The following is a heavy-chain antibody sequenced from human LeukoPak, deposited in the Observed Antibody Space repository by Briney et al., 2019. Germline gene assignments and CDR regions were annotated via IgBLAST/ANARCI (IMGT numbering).Heavy chain of an antibody. Sequence: PSETLSLTCTVSGGSIGSYYWSWIRRPPGKGLEWIGYIYYSGSTNYNPSLKSRVTISVDTSKNQFSLKLSSVTAADTAVYYCARHVGVVVPAAMYGMDVWGQGTTVTVSS. CDR1: GGSIGSYY. CDR3: ARHVGVVVPAAMYGMDV. J-gene: IGHJ6*02. CDR2: IYYSGST. D-gene: IGHD2-2*01. V-gene: IGHV4-59*08.